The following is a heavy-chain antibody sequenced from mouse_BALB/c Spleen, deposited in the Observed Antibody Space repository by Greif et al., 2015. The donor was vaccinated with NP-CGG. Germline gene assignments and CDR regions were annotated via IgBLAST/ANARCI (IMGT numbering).Heavy chain of an antibody. V-gene: IGHV5-6*01. J-gene: IGHJ4*01. CDR3: ARLWYNYAMDY. Sequence: EVKLMESGGDLVKPGGSLKLSCAASGFTFSSYGMSWVRQTPDKRLEWVATISSGGSYTYYPDSVKGRFTISRDNAKNTLYLQMSSLKSEDTAMYYCARLWYNYAMDYWGQGTPVTVSS. CDR1: GFTFSSYG. CDR2: ISSGGSYT. D-gene: IGHD2-1*01.